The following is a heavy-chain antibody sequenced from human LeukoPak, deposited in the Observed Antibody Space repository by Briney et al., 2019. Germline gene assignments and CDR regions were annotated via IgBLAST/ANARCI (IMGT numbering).Heavy chain of an antibody. Sequence: SETLSLTCSVSGGAIIPFYWNWIRQPAGKGLEWIGRIYSSGSTKYNPPLKSRVTMSVDTSKNQFSLKLSSVTAAGTAVCYCAKDYYDSSEGWFDPWGQGTLVTVSS. D-gene: IGHD3-22*01. CDR2: IYSSGST. CDR1: GGAIIPFY. V-gene: IGHV4-4*07. CDR3: AKDYYDSSEGWFDP. J-gene: IGHJ5*02.